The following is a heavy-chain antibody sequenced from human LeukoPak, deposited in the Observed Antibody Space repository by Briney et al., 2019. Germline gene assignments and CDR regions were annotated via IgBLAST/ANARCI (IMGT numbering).Heavy chain of an antibody. J-gene: IGHJ5*02. CDR3: AVNQVDGTGIFDP. D-gene: IGHD1-14*01. CDR1: GYSFTDYY. Sequence: VASVKVSCKASGYSFTDYYIHWVRQAPGQGLEWMGWINPDIGATNYAQKFQGRVTMTRDTSIVTAYMELGSLGSDDTAVYYCAVNQVDGTGIFDPWGQGTLVTVSS. CDR2: INPDIGAT. V-gene: IGHV1-2*02.